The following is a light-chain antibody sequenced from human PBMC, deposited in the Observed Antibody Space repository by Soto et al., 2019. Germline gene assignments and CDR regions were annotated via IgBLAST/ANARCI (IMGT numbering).Light chain of an antibody. CDR2: DAS. Sequence: DIQMTQSPSTLSASVGDRVIITCRASQSISSWLAWYQQKPGKAPKLLIYDASSLESGVPSRFSGSGSGTEFTLTISSLQPDDFATYYCQQYNSYSRTFGQGTKVDNK. CDR3: QQYNSYSRT. CDR1: QSISSW. J-gene: IGKJ1*01. V-gene: IGKV1-5*01.